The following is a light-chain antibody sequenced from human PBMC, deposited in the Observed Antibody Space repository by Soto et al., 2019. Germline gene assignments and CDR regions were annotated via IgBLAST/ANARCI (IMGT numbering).Light chain of an antibody. CDR3: SSYTTATTRV. J-gene: IGLJ3*02. Sequence: QSALTQPASVSGSPGQSITISCTGTSSVVGAYNYVSWYQQHPGKAPKLMIFDVSNRPSGVSNRFSGSKSGNTASLTISGLQAEDEADYYCSSYTTATTRVFGGGTQLTVL. CDR2: DVS. V-gene: IGLV2-14*01. CDR1: SSVVGAYNY.